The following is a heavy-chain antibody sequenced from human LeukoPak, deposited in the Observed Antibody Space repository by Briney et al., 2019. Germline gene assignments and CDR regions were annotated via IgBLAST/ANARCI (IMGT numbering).Heavy chain of an antibody. J-gene: IGHJ4*02. CDR2: IYYSGST. V-gene: IGHV4-39*07. CDR3: ARVRGYSYGFFDY. D-gene: IGHD5-18*01. CDR1: GGSIGSSSYY. Sequence: SETLSLTCTVSGGSIGSSSYYWGWIRQPPGKGLEWIGSIYYSGSTHYNPSLKSRVTISVDTSKNQFSLKLSSVTAADTAVYYCARVRGYSYGFFDYWGQGALVTVSS.